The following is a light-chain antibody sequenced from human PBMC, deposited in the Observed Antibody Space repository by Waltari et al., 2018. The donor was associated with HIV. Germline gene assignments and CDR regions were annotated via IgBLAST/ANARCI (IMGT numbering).Light chain of an antibody. CDR3: QVWNHTSVV. J-gene: IGLJ3*02. Sequence: SYDLTQPLSVSVALGQTGRIPCGGRDIGTRDVHRYQQKPGQAPSLLIFNEKNRPPGSPERFSGSKSRNTATRTISEAQGGDGAAYFCQVWNHTSVVFGGGTNLTVL. CDR1: DIGTRD. CDR2: NEK. V-gene: IGLV3-9*01.